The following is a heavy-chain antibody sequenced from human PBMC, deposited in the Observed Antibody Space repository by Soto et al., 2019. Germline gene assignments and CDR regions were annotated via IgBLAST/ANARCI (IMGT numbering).Heavy chain of an antibody. CDR1: GGSFSGYY. J-gene: IGHJ4*02. D-gene: IGHD6-6*01. V-gene: IGHV4-34*01. CDR3: ARGAAYSSSSYY. CDR2: INHSGST. Sequence: SETLSLTCAVYGGSFSGYYWSWIRQPPGKGLEWIGEINHSGSTNYNPSLKSRVTISVDTSKNQFSLKLSSVTAADTAVYYCARGAAYSSSSYYWGQGTLVTVSS.